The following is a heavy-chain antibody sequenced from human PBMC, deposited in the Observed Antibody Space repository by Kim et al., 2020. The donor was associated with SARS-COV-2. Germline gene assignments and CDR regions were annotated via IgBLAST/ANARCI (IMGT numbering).Heavy chain of an antibody. V-gene: IGHV4-59*01. J-gene: IGHJ6*03. Sequence: ETLSLTCTVSGGSFTNYYWTWIRQPPGKGLEWTGYIHTSGNTNYNPSLKSRVTISVDTSKNQFSLKLSSVTAADTAVYYCARGDVAAYNYYMDVWGRGTT. CDR1: GGSFTNYY. CDR3: ARGDVAAYNYYMDV. CDR2: IHTSGNT. D-gene: IGHD3-16*01.